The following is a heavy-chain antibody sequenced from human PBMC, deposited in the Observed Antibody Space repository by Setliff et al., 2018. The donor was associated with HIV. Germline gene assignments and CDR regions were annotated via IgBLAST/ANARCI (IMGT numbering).Heavy chain of an antibody. J-gene: IGHJ2*01. Sequence: SETLSLTCTVSGGSISSGSYYWNWIRQPAGKGLEWVGQISTGGATDYNSSLKSRVTISLDKSKNQFSLRLNSVTAADTAVYYCARHLSWQSGGFWFLDLWGRGTLVTVSS. CDR2: ISTGGAT. V-gene: IGHV4-61*09. D-gene: IGHD2-15*01. CDR1: GGSISSGSYY. CDR3: ARHLSWQSGGFWFLDL.